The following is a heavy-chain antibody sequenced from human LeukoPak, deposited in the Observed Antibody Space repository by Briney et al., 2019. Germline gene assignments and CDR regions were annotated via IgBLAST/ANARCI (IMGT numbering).Heavy chain of an antibody. V-gene: IGHV4-38-2*02. CDR3: AREKITMVRGVITYYYYYGMDV. CDR2: INHSGST. Sequence: PSETLSLTCTVSGYSISSGYYWGWIRQPPGTGLEWIGEINHSGSTNYNPSLKSRVTISVDTSKNQFSLKLSSVTAADTAVYYCAREKITMVRGVITYYYYYGMDVWGQGTTVTVSS. J-gene: IGHJ6*02. D-gene: IGHD3-10*01. CDR1: GYSISSGYY.